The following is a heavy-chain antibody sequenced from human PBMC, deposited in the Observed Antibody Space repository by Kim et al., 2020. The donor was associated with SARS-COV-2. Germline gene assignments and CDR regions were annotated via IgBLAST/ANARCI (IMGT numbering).Heavy chain of an antibody. CDR3: ARGVRYGDQHP. CDR2: T. V-gene: IGHV1-8*01. Sequence: TGSAQKFQGRVTMTRNTSISTAYMELSSLRSEDTAVYYCARGVRYGDQHPWGQGTLVTVSS. D-gene: IGHD4-17*01. J-gene: IGHJ5*02.